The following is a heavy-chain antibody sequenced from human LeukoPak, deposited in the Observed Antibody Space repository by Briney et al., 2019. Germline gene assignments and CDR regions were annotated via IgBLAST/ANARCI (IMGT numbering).Heavy chain of an antibody. Sequence: GGSLRLSCAASGFTFSSYGMHWVRQAPGKGLEWVAFIRYDGSNKYYAHSVKGRFTISRDNSKNTLYLQMNSLRVEDTAVYYCAKDGKNYDFWSGYYTYYYYYYYMDVWGKGTTVTVSS. CDR3: AKDGKNYDFWSGYYTYYYYYYYMDV. CDR2: IRYDGSNK. CDR1: GFTFSSYG. D-gene: IGHD3-3*01. V-gene: IGHV3-30*02. J-gene: IGHJ6*03.